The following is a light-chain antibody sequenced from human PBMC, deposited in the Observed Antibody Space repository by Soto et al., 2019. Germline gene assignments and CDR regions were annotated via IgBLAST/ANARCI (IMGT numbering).Light chain of an antibody. CDR1: QGIISY. V-gene: IGKV1-9*01. CDR2: DAS. CDR3: LHRRP. J-gene: IGKJ1*01. Sequence: IQLTQSTSSLSASLGDRVTITCRASQGIISYLAWYQQKPGKAPKFLIYDASTLESGVPSRFSGSGFGTEFSLTISSLQPDDFGSYSCLHRRPFGQVAKVAI.